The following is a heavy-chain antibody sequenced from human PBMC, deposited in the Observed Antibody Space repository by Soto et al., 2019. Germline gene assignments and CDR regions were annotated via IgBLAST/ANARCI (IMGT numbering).Heavy chain of an antibody. Sequence: ASAKVSCKVSGYTLTELSMHWVRQAPGKGLEWRGGFDPEDGETIYAQKFQGRVTMADDTSTDTAYMVLSSLRCEDTAVSSCATARYCTNGVCHLDYWGQGTLVTVSS. V-gene: IGHV1-24*01. CDR1: GYTLTELS. D-gene: IGHD2-8*01. CDR3: ATARYCTNGVCHLDY. CDR2: FDPEDGET. J-gene: IGHJ4*02.